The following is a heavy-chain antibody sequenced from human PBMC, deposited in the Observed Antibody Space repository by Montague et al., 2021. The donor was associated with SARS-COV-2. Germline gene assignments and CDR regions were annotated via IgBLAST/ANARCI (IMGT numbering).Heavy chain of an antibody. CDR2: IYYSGST. Sequence: SETLSLTCTVSGGSISSSSYYWGWIRQPPGKGLEWIGSIYYSGSTYCNPSLKSRVTISVDTSKNQFSLKLSSVTVADTAVYYCARPRAAMVGRAKGVVWFDPWGQGTLVTVSS. CDR1: GGSISSSSYY. V-gene: IGHV4-39*01. D-gene: IGHD3-10*01. CDR3: ARPRAAMVGRAKGVVWFDP. J-gene: IGHJ5*02.